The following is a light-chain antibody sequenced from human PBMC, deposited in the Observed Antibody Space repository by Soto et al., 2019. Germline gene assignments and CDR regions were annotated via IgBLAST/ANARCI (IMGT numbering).Light chain of an antibody. CDR2: DVS. Sequence: QSALTQPASGSGSPGQSITISCTGTSSNVGGYNYVSWYQQHPGKPPKLMIYDVSNRPSGLSNRFCGAKSGSTASLTISGLQAEDDADYYCSSYTSRSTLVFGRWTKLTVL. V-gene: IGLV2-14*01. J-gene: IGLJ2*01. CDR3: SSYTSRSTLV. CDR1: SSNVGGYNY.